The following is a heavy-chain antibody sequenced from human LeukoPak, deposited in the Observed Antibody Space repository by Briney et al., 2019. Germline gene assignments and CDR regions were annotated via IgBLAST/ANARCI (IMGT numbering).Heavy chain of an antibody. Sequence: ASVKVSCKASGFTFTSSAMQWVRQARGQRLEWIGWIVVGSGNTNYAQKFQERVTITRDMSTSTAYMELSSLRAEDTAVYYCAKVPGDQSYYGSAHIDYWGQGTLVTVSS. D-gene: IGHD3-10*01. CDR1: GFTFTSSA. CDR2: IVVGSGNT. V-gene: IGHV1-58*02. CDR3: AKVPGDQSYYGSAHIDY. J-gene: IGHJ4*02.